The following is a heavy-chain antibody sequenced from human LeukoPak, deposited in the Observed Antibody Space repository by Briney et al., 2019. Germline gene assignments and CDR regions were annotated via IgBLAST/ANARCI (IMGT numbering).Heavy chain of an antibody. CDR2: ISYDGSNK. CDR1: GFTFSSYA. CDR3: ARDYYDSSGYAALGY. J-gene: IGHJ4*02. Sequence: GGSLRLSCAASGFTFSSYAMHWVRQAPGKGLEWVAVISYDGSNKYYADSVKGRFTISRDNSKNTLYLQMNSLRAEDTAAYYCARDYYDSSGYAALGYWGQGTLVTVSS. D-gene: IGHD3-22*01. V-gene: IGHV3-30-3*01.